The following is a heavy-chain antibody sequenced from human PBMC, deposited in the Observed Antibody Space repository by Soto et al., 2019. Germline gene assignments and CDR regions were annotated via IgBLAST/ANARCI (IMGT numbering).Heavy chain of an antibody. J-gene: IGHJ6*02. CDR2: INPLSGGT. CDR3: ARGVSTDCSNGVCPYHNYYFMDV. D-gene: IGHD2-8*01. Sequence: WASVKVSCKASGYTFTDYNVHWVRQAPGQGFQWMGRINPLSGGTHFPQKFWGRVTLASDTSSGTAYMELGSLRSDDTAVYYCARGVSTDCSNGVCPYHNYYFMDVWGQGTTVTVSS. V-gene: IGHV1-2*02. CDR1: GYTFTDYN.